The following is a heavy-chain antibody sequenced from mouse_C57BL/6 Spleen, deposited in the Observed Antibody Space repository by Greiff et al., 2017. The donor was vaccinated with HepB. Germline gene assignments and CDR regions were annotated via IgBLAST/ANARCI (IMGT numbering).Heavy chain of an antibody. D-gene: IGHD1-1*01. Sequence: VQLQQSGAELVKPGASVKLSCKASGYTFTSYWMQWVKQRPGQGLEWIGDIDPYDSYTNYNQKFKGKATLTVDTSSSTAYMQLSSRTSDDSAVYYCAAYYYGQAYDFDYWGQGTSLTVSS. CDR1: GYTFTSYW. CDR2: IDPYDSYT. J-gene: IGHJ2*02. V-gene: IGHV1-50*01. CDR3: AAYYYGQAYDFDY.